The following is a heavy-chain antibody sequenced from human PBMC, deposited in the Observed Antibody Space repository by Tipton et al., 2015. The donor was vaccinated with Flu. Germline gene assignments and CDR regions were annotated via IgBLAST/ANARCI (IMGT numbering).Heavy chain of an antibody. Sequence: TLSLTCTVSGGSISSYYWSWIRQPPGKGLEWIGYIYYSGSTNYNPSLKIRVTISVDTSKNQFSLKLSSVTAAGTAVYYCARYGTYDGSRYFQHWGQGTLVTVSS. CDR1: GGSISSYY. CDR3: ARYGTYDGSRYFQH. CDR2: IYYSGST. J-gene: IGHJ1*01. D-gene: IGHD1-26*01. V-gene: IGHV4-59*01.